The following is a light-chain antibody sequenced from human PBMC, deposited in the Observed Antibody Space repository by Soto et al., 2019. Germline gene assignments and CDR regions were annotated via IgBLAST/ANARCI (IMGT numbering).Light chain of an antibody. CDR1: QTVSGY. CDR2: DSS. CDR3: QQRYNRPPYT. Sequence: EIVLTQSPATLSLSPGERATLSCRASQTVSGYVAWYQQRHGQAPRLVIYDSSNRAPGVPARFSGSGSGTQFTLTISSLEPEDSAVYYCQQRYNRPPYTFGQGTKLEIK. V-gene: IGKV3-11*01. J-gene: IGKJ2*01.